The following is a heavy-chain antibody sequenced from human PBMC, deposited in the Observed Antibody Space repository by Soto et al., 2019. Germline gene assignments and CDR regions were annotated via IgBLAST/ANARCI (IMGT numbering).Heavy chain of an antibody. CDR2: IRSKANSYAT. V-gene: IGHV3-73*01. D-gene: IGHD3-9*01. CDR1: GFTFSGSA. Sequence: ESGGGLVQPGGSLKLSCAASGFTFSGSAMHWVRQASGKGLEWVGRIRSKANSYATAYAASVKGRFTISRDDSKNTAYLQMNSLKTEDTAVYYCRVAGYYDILTGYYQIDYWGQGTLVTVSS. J-gene: IGHJ4*02. CDR3: RVAGYYDILTGYYQIDY.